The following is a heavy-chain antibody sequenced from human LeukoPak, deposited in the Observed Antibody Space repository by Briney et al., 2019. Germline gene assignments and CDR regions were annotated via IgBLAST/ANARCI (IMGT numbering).Heavy chain of an antibody. D-gene: IGHD1-26*01. V-gene: IGHV4-39*07. CDR2: IYYSGST. CDR3: ARDRTGVGGIDY. J-gene: IGHJ4*02. Sequence: SETLSLTCTVSGGSISSSSYYWGWIRQPPGKGLEWIGSIYYSGSTYYNPSLKSRVTISVDTSKNQFSLKLSSVTAADTAVYYCARDRTGVGGIDYWGQGTLVTVSS. CDR1: GGSISSSSYY.